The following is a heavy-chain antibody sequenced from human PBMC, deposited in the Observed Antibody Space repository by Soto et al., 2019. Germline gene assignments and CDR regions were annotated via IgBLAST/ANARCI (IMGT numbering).Heavy chain of an antibody. V-gene: IGHV3-21*01. CDR2: ISSSSSYI. J-gene: IGHJ6*02. CDR1: GFTFSSYS. D-gene: IGHD6-6*01. Sequence: NPGGSLRLSCAASGFTFSSYSMNWVRQAPGKGLEWVSSISSSSSYIYYADSVKGRFTISRDNAKNSLYLQMNSLRAEDTAVYYCARDGRISSSSPSYYYGMDVWGQGTTVTVSS. CDR3: ARDGRISSSSPSYYYGMDV.